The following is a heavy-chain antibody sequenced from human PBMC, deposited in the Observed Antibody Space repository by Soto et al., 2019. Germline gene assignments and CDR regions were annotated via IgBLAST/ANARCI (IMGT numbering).Heavy chain of an antibody. CDR2: ISGSGGST. CDR1: GFTFSSYA. Sequence: PGGSLRLSCAASGFTFSSYAMSWVRQAPGKGLEWVSAISGSGGSTYYADSVKGRFTISRDNSKNTLYLQMNSLRAEDTAVYYCAKDGDSSGYYLNWFDPWGQGTLVNVSS. CDR3: AKDGDSSGYYLNWFDP. J-gene: IGHJ5*02. V-gene: IGHV3-23*01. D-gene: IGHD3-22*01.